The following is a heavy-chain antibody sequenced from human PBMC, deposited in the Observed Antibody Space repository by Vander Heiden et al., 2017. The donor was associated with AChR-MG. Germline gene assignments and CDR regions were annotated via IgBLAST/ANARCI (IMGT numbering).Heavy chain of an antibody. J-gene: IGHJ3*02. Sequence: EVQLLESGGDLVQPGGSLRLSCATSGFTFNTYAMGWVRQAPGKGLEWVSSISVGGGSTYYADSVKGRFTISRDNSKNSLYLQVNSLRAEDTAVYYCALIGKRGSAFDIWGQGTMVTVSS. CDR1: GFTFNTYA. CDR2: ISVGGGST. CDR3: ALIGKRGSAFDI. D-gene: IGHD3-10*01. V-gene: IGHV3-23*01.